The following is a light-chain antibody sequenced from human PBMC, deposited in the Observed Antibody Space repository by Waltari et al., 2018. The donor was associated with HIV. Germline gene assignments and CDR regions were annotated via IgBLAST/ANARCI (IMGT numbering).Light chain of an antibody. CDR1: QSVDNY. J-gene: IGKJ4*01. V-gene: IGKV3-11*01. Sequence: EIVLTQSPATLSLSPGESATLSCRASQSVDNYLAWFQQKPGQAPRLLIYDASNRATGIPARFSGSGSGTDFTLTISSLEPEDFAVYYCQQRSGWLLTFGGGTKVEIK. CDR3: QQRSGWLLT. CDR2: DAS.